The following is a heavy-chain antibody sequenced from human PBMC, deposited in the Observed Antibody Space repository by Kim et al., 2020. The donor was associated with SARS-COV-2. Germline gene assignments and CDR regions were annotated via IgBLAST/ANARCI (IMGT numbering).Heavy chain of an antibody. J-gene: IGHJ4*02. V-gene: IGHV3-48*03. Sequence: GGSLRLSCAASGFTFGDYEMNWVRQAPGKGLEWVSYISTGAATIYYTDSVKGRFTISRDDAKNSPYLQMNSLRVEDTAVYYCAREVYEIDYWGQGTLVTVSS. CDR2: ISTGAATI. CDR3: AREVYEIDY. CDR1: GFTFGDYE. D-gene: IGHD3-22*01.